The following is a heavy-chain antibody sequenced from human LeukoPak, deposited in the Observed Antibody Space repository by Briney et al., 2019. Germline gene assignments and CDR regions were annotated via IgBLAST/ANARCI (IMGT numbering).Heavy chain of an antibody. D-gene: IGHD5-12*01. CDR3: ARNDIVATSSWFDP. J-gene: IGHJ5*02. CDR2: IYHSGST. Sequence: SGTLSLTCAVSGGSISSSNWWSWVRQPPGKGLEWIGEIYHSGSTNYNPTLKSRVTISVDKSKNQLSLKLSSVTAADTAVYYCARNDIVATSSWFDPWGQGTLVTVSS. V-gene: IGHV4-4*02. CDR1: GGSISSSNW.